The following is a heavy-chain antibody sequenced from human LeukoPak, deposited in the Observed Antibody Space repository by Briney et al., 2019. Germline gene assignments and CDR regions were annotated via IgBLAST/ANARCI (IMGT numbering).Heavy chain of an antibody. J-gene: IGHJ4*02. CDR3: ARHDSSGYPFDS. CDR1: GYSFTNYW. CDR2: IYPGDSDT. D-gene: IGHD3-22*01. Sequence: GESLKISCKGSGYSFTNYWIGWVRQMPGKGLEWMGIIYPGDSDTRYSPSFQGQVTILVDTSISTAYLQWSSLKASDTAIYYCARHDSSGYPFDSWGQGTLVTVSS. V-gene: IGHV5-51*01.